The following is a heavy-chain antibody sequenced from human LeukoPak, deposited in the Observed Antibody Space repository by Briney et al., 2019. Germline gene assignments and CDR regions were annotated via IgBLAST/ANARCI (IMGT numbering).Heavy chain of an antibody. J-gene: IGHJ4*02. CDR2: IYHSGST. D-gene: IGHD2-2*02. Sequence: SETLSLTCTVSGYSISSGYYWGWIRQPPGKGLEWIGSIYHSGSTSYNPSLKSRVTISVDTSKNQFSLKLSSVTAADTAVYYCARAPWEYQLLYYYWGQGTLVTVSS. V-gene: IGHV4-38-2*02. CDR3: ARAPWEYQLLYYY. CDR1: GYSISSGYY.